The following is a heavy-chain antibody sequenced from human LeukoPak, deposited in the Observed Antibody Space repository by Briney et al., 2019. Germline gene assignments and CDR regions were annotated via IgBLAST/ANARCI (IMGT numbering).Heavy chain of an antibody. D-gene: IGHD1-26*01. V-gene: IGHV3-48*03. Sequence: GGSLRLSCAASGFTFSSYEMNWVRQAPGEGLEWVSYISSSGTTIYYADSVKGRFTISRDNAKNSLYLQMNSLRAEDTAVYYCARRRDSGSLQHFDYWGQGTLVTVSS. CDR2: ISSSGTTI. CDR3: ARRRDSGSLQHFDY. CDR1: GFTFSSYE. J-gene: IGHJ4*02.